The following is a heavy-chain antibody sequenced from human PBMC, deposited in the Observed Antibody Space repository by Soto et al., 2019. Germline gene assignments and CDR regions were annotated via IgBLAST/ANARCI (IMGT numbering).Heavy chain of an antibody. CDR1: GYTFTSYD. Sequence: QVQLVQSGAEVKKPGASVKVSCKASGYTFTSYDINWVRQATGQGLEWMGWMNPNSGNTGYAQKLQGRVTMTRNTSRSIAYMELRSLRSEDSADYYCSRLYGAYTYYYYGMDVWGQGTTVTVSS. CDR3: SRLYGAYTYYYYGMDV. V-gene: IGHV1-8*01. CDR2: MNPNSGNT. D-gene: IGHD4-17*01. J-gene: IGHJ6*02.